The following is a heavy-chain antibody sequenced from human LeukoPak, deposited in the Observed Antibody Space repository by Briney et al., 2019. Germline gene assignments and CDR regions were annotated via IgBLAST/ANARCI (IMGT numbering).Heavy chain of an antibody. CDR3: EGFLTNFDY. D-gene: IGHD3-10*01. J-gene: IGHJ4*02. CDR2: ISYDGSNK. V-gene: IGHV3-30*03. Sequence: PGGSLRLSCAASGFTFSSYGMHWVRQAPGQGLEWVAVISYDGSNKYYADSVKGRFTISRDNSKNTLYLQMNSLRAEDTAVYYCEGFLTNFDYWGQGTLVTVSS. CDR1: GFTFSSYG.